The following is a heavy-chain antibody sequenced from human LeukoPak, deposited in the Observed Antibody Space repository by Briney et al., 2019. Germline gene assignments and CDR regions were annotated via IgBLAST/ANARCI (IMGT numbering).Heavy chain of an antibody. CDR2: INPSGGST. CDR1: GYTFTSYY. Sequence: ASVKVSCKASGYTFTSYYMHWVRQAPGQGLEWMGIINPSGGSTSYAQKFQGRVTMTRDMSTSTVYMEPRSLGSEDTAVYYCARREQWLVGDDYWGQGTLVTVSS. V-gene: IGHV1-46*01. J-gene: IGHJ4*02. D-gene: IGHD6-19*01. CDR3: ARREQWLVGDDY.